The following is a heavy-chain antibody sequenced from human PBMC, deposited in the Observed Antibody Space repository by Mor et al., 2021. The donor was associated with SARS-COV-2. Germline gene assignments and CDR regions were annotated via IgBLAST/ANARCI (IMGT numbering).Heavy chain of an antibody. CDR1: FY. D-gene: IGHD4-17*01. J-gene: IGHJ4*02. CDR2: IYYNGDT. Sequence: FYWGLVRQPPGKGLEWLGTIYYNGDTYYRPALKSRVTVSLDTSRNHFSLKLTSVTAADTAVYYCARLKGLRAFDSWGRGTQITVSS. V-gene: IGHV4-39*02. CDR3: ARLKGLRAFDS.